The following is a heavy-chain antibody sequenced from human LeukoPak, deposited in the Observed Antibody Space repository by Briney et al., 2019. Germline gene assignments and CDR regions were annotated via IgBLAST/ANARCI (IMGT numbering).Heavy chain of an antibody. CDR3: ARDRCGGDCYSDWFDP. V-gene: IGHV4-59*01. Sequence: PSETLSLTCTVSGGSISSYYWSWIRQPPGKGLEWIGYIYYSGSTNYNPSLKSRVTISVDTSKNQFSLKLSSVTAADTAVYYCARDRCGGDCYSDWFDPWGQGTLVTLSS. CDR2: IYYSGST. D-gene: IGHD2-21*02. J-gene: IGHJ5*02. CDR1: GGSISSYY.